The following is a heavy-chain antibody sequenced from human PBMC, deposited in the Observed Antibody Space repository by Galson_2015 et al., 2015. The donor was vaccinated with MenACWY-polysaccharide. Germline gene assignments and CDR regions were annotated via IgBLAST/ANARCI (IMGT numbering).Heavy chain of an antibody. CDR2: ISAYNGNT. J-gene: IGHJ6*02. D-gene: IGHD1-26*01. Sequence: SVKVSCKASGYTFTSYGISWVRQAPGQGLEWMGWISAYNGNTNYAQKLQGRVTMTTDTSTSTAYMELRSLRSDDTAVYYCAREGWKVGATYYYGMDVWGQGTTVTVSS. V-gene: IGHV1-18*01. CDR3: AREGWKVGATYYYGMDV. CDR1: GYTFTSYG.